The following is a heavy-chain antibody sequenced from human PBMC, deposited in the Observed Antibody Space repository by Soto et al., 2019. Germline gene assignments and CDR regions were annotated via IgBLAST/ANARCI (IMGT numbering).Heavy chain of an antibody. CDR3: AKDAVVATTEAVGLDV. J-gene: IGHJ6*02. Sequence: GESLKISCAASGFTFSSYGMHWVRQAPGKGLEWVAVISYDGSNKYYADSVKGRFTISRDNSKNTLYLQMNGLRAEDTAVYYCAKDAVVATTEAVGLDVWGQGTTVTVSS. D-gene: IGHD5-12*01. CDR1: GFTFSSYG. V-gene: IGHV3-30*18. CDR2: ISYDGSNK.